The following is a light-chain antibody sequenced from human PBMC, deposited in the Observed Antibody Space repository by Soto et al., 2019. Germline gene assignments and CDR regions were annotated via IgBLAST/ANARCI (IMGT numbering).Light chain of an antibody. CDR1: QSVSSN. Sequence: EIVMTQSPGTLSVSPGERATLSCRASQSVSSNLAWYQQKPGQAPRLLIYGPSTRATGIPARFSGSGSGTEFPLTISSLQSEDFAVYHCQQYNNWPRTFGQGTKVEIK. J-gene: IGKJ1*01. V-gene: IGKV3-15*01. CDR3: QQYNNWPRT. CDR2: GPS.